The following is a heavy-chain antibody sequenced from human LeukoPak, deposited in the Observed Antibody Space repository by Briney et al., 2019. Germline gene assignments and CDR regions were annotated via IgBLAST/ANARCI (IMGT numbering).Heavy chain of an antibody. CDR3: AKSRGSGSYYPVGYFQH. Sequence: GGSLRLSCAASGFTFSSYAMSWVRQAPGKGLEWVSAVSGSGGSTYYADSVRGRFTISRDNSKNTLYLQMNSLRAEDTAVYYCAKSRGSGSYYPVGYFQHWGQGTLVTVSS. V-gene: IGHV3-23*01. CDR1: GFTFSSYA. CDR2: VSGSGGST. D-gene: IGHD3-10*01. J-gene: IGHJ1*01.